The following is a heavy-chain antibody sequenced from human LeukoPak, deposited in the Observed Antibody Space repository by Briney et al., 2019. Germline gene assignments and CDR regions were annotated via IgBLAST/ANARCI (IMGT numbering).Heavy chain of an antibody. D-gene: IGHD5-12*01. CDR3: ARDLVGYSGYEPIGY. CDR2: ISAYNGNT. Sequence: ASVKVSCKASGYTFTSYGISWVRQAPGQGLEWMGWISAYNGNTNYAQKLQGRVTMTTDTSTSTAYMELRSLRSDATAVYYCARDLVGYSGYEPIGYWGQGTLVTVSS. J-gene: IGHJ4*02. CDR1: GYTFTSYG. V-gene: IGHV1-18*01.